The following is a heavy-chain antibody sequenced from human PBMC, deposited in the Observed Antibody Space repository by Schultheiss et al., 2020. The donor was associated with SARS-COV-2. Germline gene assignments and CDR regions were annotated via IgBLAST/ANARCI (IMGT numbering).Heavy chain of an antibody. CDR2: IYYSGST. Sequence: SQTLSLTCSVSGGSINSGGYYWSWIRQHPGKGLEWMGYIYYSGSTYYTPSLKSLVSISLDTSKNQFSLKLTSVTAADTAIYYCARGWFPEATSFAFDSWGRGTLVTVYS. CDR3: ARGWFPEATSFAFDS. V-gene: IGHV4-31*01. J-gene: IGHJ4*02. CDR1: GGSINSGGYY. D-gene: IGHD1-26*01.